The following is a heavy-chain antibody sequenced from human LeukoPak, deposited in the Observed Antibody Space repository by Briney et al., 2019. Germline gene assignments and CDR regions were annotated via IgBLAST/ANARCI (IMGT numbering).Heavy chain of an antibody. Sequence: GGSLRLSCAASGFTFSSYSMNWVRQAPGKGLEWVSSISSSSYIYYADSVKGRFTISRDNAKNSLYLQMNSLRAEDTAVYYCARAKSFSHYYDSSGYYVLYYFDYWGQGTLVTVSS. D-gene: IGHD3-22*01. J-gene: IGHJ4*02. CDR1: GFTFSSYS. CDR3: ARAKSFSHYYDSSGYYVLYYFDY. V-gene: IGHV3-21*01. CDR2: ISSSSYI.